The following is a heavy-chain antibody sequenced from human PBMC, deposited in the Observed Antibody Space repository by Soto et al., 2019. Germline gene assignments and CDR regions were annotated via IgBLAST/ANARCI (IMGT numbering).Heavy chain of an antibody. J-gene: IGHJ4*02. D-gene: IGHD6-13*01. V-gene: IGHV3-11*05. CDR3: ARDNGSIAAAGPVDY. CDR1: GFTFSDYY. CDR2: ITSSSLT. Sequence: GGSLRLSCAASGFTFSDYYMSWIRQGPGKGLEWLSYITSSSLTNYADSVKGRFTISRDNAKNSLYLQMNSLRAEDTAVYYCARDNGSIAAAGPVDYWGQGTLVTVSS.